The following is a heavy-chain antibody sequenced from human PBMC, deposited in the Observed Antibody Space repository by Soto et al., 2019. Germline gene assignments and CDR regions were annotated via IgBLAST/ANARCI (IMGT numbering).Heavy chain of an antibody. D-gene: IGHD6-13*01. Sequence: GESLKISCQVSGYPFTTYWIGWVRQMPGKGLEWMGKIYPPDSDTRYSPSFQGQVTMSVDKSISTAYLQWSSLKASDTAIYYCARTSAAGKYYYGMDVWGQGTTVTVSS. CDR2: IYPPDSDT. CDR1: GYPFTTYW. J-gene: IGHJ6*02. V-gene: IGHV5-51*01. CDR3: ARTSAAGKYYYGMDV.